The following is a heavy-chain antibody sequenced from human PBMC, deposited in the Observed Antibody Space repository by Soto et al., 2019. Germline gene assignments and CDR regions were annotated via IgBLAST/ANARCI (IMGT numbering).Heavy chain of an antibody. J-gene: IGHJ6*02. V-gene: IGHV4-59*01. D-gene: IGHD6-19*01. CDR1: GGSISSYY. CDR2: IYYSGST. CDR3: ARDRGAVAGTHYYYYYGMDV. Sequence: QVQLQEPGPGLVKPSETLSLTCTVSGGSISSYYWSWIRQPPGKGLEWIGYIYYSGSTNYNPSLKRRVTISVDTSKNQFSLKLSSVTAADTAVYYCARDRGAVAGTHYYYYYGMDVWGQGTTVTVSS.